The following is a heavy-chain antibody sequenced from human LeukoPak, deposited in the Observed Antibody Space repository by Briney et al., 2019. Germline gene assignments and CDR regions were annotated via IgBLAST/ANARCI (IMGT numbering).Heavy chain of an antibody. J-gene: IGHJ5*02. D-gene: IGHD7-27*01. CDR3: ARGREYTGDSNRCFDP. Sequence: SETLSLTCTVSGGSFSTHYWSWVRQPAGKTVEWIGRIHASGSTDYNPSLESRVTMSIDTSKTQFPLKLTSVTAADTAVYYCARGREYTGDSNRCFDPWGQGTLVTVSS. CDR2: IHASGST. CDR1: GGSFSTHY. V-gene: IGHV4-4*07.